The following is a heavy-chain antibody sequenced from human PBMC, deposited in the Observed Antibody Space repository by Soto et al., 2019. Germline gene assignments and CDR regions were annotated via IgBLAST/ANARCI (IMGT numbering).Heavy chain of an antibody. D-gene: IGHD3-3*01. V-gene: IGHV1-2*02. J-gene: IGHJ5*02. CDR1: GYTFTGYY. CDR3: AREHYDFWSGYYRGWFDP. Sequence: ASVKVSCKASGYTFTGYYMHWVRQAPGQGLEWMGWINPNSGGTNYAQKFQGRVTMTRDTSISTAYMELSRLRSDDTAVYYCAREHYDFWSGYYRGWFDPWGQGSLVTVSS. CDR2: INPNSGGT.